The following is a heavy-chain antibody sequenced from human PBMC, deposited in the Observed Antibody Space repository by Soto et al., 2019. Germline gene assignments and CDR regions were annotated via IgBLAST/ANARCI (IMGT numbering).Heavy chain of an antibody. Sequence: SESLTLTCAVSGGSFTSNNWWTWVRQPPGQGVEWIGDIYRTGSTNYNASVKSRVTISLDKSENQFCLKVNTLTVAYTAVYYCASQDPGTSVDYWGQGTLVTVSS. D-gene: IGHD1-7*01. CDR1: GGSFTSNNW. CDR2: IYRTGST. CDR3: ASQDPGTSVDY. J-gene: IGHJ4*02. V-gene: IGHV4-4*02.